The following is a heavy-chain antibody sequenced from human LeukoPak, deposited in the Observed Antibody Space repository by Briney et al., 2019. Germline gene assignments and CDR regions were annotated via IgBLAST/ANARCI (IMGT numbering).Heavy chain of an antibody. CDR2: IYYTGNT. V-gene: IGHV4-59*08. CDR3: ARLGGASSPFGY. D-gene: IGHD1-26*01. J-gene: IGHJ4*02. Sequence: PSETLSLTCTVSGGSISSYYWSWIRQPPGKGLEWIGYIYYTGNTNYNPSLKSRVTISVDTSKNQFSLNLSSVTAADTAIYYCARLGGASSPFGYWGQGTLVTVSS. CDR1: GGSISSYY.